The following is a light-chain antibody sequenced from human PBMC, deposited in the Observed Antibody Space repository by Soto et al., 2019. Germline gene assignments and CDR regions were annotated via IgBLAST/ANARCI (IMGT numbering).Light chain of an antibody. V-gene: IGKV3-11*01. Sequence: EIVLTQSPTTLSLSPGERATLSYRASQSISYYLAWYQQKPGQAPRLLIYDSSNRATGIPAKFSGSGSGTDFTLTISSLEPEDFAVYYCQQRNSWPLTFGQGTRLEIK. CDR1: QSISYY. CDR3: QQRNSWPLT. CDR2: DSS. J-gene: IGKJ5*01.